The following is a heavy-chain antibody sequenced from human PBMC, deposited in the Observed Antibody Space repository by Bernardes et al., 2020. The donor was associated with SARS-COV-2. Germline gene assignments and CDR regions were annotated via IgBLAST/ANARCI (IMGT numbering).Heavy chain of an antibody. J-gene: IGHJ3*01. CDR2: ISWNSDDI. D-gene: IGHD5-12*01. V-gene: IGHV3-9*01. CDR1: GFNFDDYA. CDR3: ANLPELATFGGFDL. Sequence: GGSLRLSCIASGFNFDDYAMHWVRQVPGKGLEWVSAISWNSDDIGYADSVKGRFTISRDNAKKSLYLQMDSLRSDDTALYYCANLPELATFGGFDLWGQGTIITVTS.